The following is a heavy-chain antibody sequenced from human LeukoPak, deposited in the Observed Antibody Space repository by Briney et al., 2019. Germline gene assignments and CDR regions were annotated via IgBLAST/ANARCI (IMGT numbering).Heavy chain of an antibody. CDR3: AREERLRWTAY. Sequence: GGSLRLSCAASGFTLSSYSMNWVRQAPGKGLEWVSYISTESGTIYYADSVKGRFTISRDNAKNSLYLQMNSLRAEDTAVYYCAREERLRWTAYWGQGTLVTVSS. D-gene: IGHD4-23*01. J-gene: IGHJ4*02. CDR1: GFTLSSYS. V-gene: IGHV3-48*04. CDR2: ISTESGTI.